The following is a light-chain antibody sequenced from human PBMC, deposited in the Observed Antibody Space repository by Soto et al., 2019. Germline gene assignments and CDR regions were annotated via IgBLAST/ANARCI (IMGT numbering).Light chain of an antibody. V-gene: IGKV3-20*01. CDR2: GAS. CDR3: QQYGSSPWT. J-gene: IGKJ1*01. CDR1: QSVSSSY. Sequence: EIVFTQSPGPPSFSPGEKATLSLRASQSVSSSYLAWYQQKPGQAPRLLIYGASSRATGIPDRFSGSGSGTDFTLTISRLEPEDFAVYYCQQYGSSPWTFGQGTKVDIK.